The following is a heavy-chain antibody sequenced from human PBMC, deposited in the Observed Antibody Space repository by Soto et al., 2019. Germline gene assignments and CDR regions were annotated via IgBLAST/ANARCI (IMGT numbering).Heavy chain of an antibody. Sequence: GASVKVSCKTSGGTFGSYAISWVRQAPGQGLEWMGGIIPIFSTPNYAQKFQGRVTITADESTSTAYMELSSLRSEDTAVYYCARPIQYYFDTSAQSAWFDPWGPGTLVTVSS. CDR1: GGTFGSYA. V-gene: IGHV1-69*13. CDR3: ARPIQYYFDTSAQSAWFDP. D-gene: IGHD3-22*01. CDR2: IIPIFSTP. J-gene: IGHJ5*02.